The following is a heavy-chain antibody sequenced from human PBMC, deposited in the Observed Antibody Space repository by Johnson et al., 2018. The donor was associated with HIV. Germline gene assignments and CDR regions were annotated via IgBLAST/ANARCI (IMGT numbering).Heavy chain of an antibody. V-gene: IGHV3-15*01. Sequence: VQLVESGGGLVKPGGSLRLSCAASGFTFSNAWMSWVRQAPGKGLEWVGRIKSKTDGGTTDYAAPVQGRFTISRDDSKNTLYLQMNSLKTEDTAVYYCTTAFTVTGAFDIWGQGTMVTVSS. CDR3: TTAFTVTGAFDI. CDR1: GFTFSNAW. CDR2: IKSKTDGGTT. D-gene: IGHD4-17*01. J-gene: IGHJ3*02.